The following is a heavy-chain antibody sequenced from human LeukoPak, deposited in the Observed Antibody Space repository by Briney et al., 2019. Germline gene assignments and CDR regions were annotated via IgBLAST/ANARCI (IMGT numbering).Heavy chain of an antibody. D-gene: IGHD6-19*01. CDR2: ISAYNDNT. J-gene: IGHJ3*02. V-gene: IGHV1-18*01. CDR1: GYTFTSYG. Sequence: ASVKVSCKASGYTFTSYGISWVRQAPGQGLEWMGWISAYNDNTNYAQRLQGRVTMTTDTSTSTAYMELRSLRSDDTAVYYCARDRVGEQWLVIAFDIWGQGTMVTVSS. CDR3: ARDRVGEQWLVIAFDI.